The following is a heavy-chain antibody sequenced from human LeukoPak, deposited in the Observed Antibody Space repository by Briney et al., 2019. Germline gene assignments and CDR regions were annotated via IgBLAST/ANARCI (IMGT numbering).Heavy chain of an antibody. D-gene: IGHD3-22*01. CDR3: ARSGGLWLLTYYFDY. CDR1: GGSISSSSYY. J-gene: IGHJ4*02. Sequence: PSETLSLTCSVSGGSISSSSYYWGWIRQPPGKGLEWIGSIYYSGSTYYNPSLKSRVTISVDTSKNQLSLKLSSVTAADTAVYFCARSGGLWLLTYYFDYWGQGTLVTVSS. CDR2: IYYSGST. V-gene: IGHV4-39*07.